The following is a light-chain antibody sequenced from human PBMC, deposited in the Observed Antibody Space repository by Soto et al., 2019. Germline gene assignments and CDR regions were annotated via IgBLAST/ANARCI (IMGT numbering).Light chain of an antibody. V-gene: IGKV1-39*01. CDR3: QQSYSIPWT. CDR2: AAS. J-gene: IGKJ1*01. CDR1: QSISIY. Sequence: DIQMTQSLSSLSASVGDRVTITCRPSQSISIYLNWYQQKPGKAPELLIYAASSLQSGVPSRFSGSGSGTVFTLTISSLQPEDFATYYCQQSYSIPWTFGQGTKVDIK.